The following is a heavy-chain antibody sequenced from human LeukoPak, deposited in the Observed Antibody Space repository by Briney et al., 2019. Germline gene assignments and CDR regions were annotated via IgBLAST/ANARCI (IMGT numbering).Heavy chain of an antibody. D-gene: IGHD3-10*01. Sequence: GGSLRLSCTASGFTFGDYAMTWVRQAPGKRLEWVAFISHDGGNKKYGDSVKGRFTISRDNSKNTVYLQMNSLRPEDTALYYCARDKSYFGSGNYHYFDSWGQGALVIVSS. CDR3: ARDKSYFGSGNYHYFDS. CDR2: ISHDGGNK. CDR1: GFTFGDYA. V-gene: IGHV3-30*04. J-gene: IGHJ4*02.